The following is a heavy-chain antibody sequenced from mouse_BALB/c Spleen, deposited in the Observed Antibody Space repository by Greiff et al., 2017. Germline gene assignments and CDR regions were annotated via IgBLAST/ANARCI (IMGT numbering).Heavy chain of an antibody. Sequence: EVKLEESGGGLVQPGGSRKLSCAASGFTFSSFGMHWVRQAPEKGLEWVAYISSGSSTIYYADTVKGRFTISRDNPKNTLFLQMTSLRSEDTAMYYCARLGIYDGYLFDYWGQGTTLTVSS. V-gene: IGHV5-17*02. J-gene: IGHJ2*01. CDR1: GFTFSSFG. D-gene: IGHD2-3*01. CDR3: ARLGIYDGYLFDY. CDR2: ISSGSSTI.